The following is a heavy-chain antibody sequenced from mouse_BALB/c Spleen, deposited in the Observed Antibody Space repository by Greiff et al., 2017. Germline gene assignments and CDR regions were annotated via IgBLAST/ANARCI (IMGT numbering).Heavy chain of an antibody. CDR2: IWRGGST. CDR3: AKRGYGKGDYAMDY. Sequence: QVQLQQSGPSLVQPSQSLSITCTVSGFSLTSYGVHWVRQSPGKGLEWLGVIWRGGSTDYNAAFMSRLSITKDNSKSQVFFKMNSLQADDTAIYYCAKRGYGKGDYAMDYWGQGTSVTVSS. D-gene: IGHD2-10*02. J-gene: IGHJ4*01. V-gene: IGHV2-5-1*01. CDR1: GFSLTSYG.